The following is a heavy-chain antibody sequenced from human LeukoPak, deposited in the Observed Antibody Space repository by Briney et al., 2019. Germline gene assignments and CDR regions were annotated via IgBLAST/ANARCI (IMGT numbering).Heavy chain of an antibody. J-gene: IGHJ4*02. V-gene: IGHV3-20*04. CDR1: GFTFDDYG. CDR3: ARDPTDYCGGDCQPDY. CDR2: INWNGGST. D-gene: IGHD2-21*02. Sequence: GGSLRLSCAASGFTFDDYGMSWVRQAPGKGLEWVPGINWNGGSTGYADSVKGRFTISRDNAKNSLYLQMNSLRAEDTALYYCARDPTDYCGGDCQPDYWGQGTLVTVSS.